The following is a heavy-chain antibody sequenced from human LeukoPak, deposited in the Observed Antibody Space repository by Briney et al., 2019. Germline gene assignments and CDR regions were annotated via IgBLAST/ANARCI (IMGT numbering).Heavy chain of an antibody. J-gene: IGHJ4*02. V-gene: IGHV3-30*18. D-gene: IGHD3-22*01. CDR3: AKSFYDSGGYYGIIDY. CDR1: GSTFNSYS. CDR2: ISYDGTHK. Sequence: GGSLRLSCAASGSTFNSYSMYWVRQVPGKGLEWVAVISYDGTHKYYADSVKGRFTISRDNSKNTLHLQMNGLRVEDAALYYCAKSFYDSGGYYGIIDYWGQGTLVTVSS.